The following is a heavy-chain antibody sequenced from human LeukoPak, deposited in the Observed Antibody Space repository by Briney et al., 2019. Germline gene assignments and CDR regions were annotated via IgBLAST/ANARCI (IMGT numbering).Heavy chain of an antibody. CDR2: IYYSGST. D-gene: IGHD3-10*01. CDR1: GDSISPYY. J-gene: IGHJ4*02. CDR3: ARHLGDGEYYFDY. Sequence: SETLSLTCTVSGDSISPYYWSWIRQPPGKGLEWIGYIYYSGSTNYNPSLKSRVTISVDTSKNQFSLKLSSVTAADTAVYYCARHLGDGEYYFDYWGQGTLVTVSS. V-gene: IGHV4-59*08.